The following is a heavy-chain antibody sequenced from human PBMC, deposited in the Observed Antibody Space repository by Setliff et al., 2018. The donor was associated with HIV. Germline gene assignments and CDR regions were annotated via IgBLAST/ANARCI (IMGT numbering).Heavy chain of an antibody. J-gene: IGHJ4*02. CDR3: ARRGYSYAVFDY. CDR2: INHSGST. CDR1: GGSFSGYY. Sequence: SETLSLTCAVYGGSFSGYYWSWIRQPPGKGLEWIGEINHSGSTNYSPSLKSRVTMSVDTSKNQFSLKLSSVTTADTAVYYCARRGYSYAVFDYWGQGTLVTVSS. V-gene: IGHV4-34*01. D-gene: IGHD5-18*01.